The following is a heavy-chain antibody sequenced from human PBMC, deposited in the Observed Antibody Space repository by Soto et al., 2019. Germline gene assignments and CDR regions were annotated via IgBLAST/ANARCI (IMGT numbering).Heavy chain of an antibody. V-gene: IGHV3-11*01. CDR3: ATVIVDTAMAPLDY. CDR2: ISSSGSTI. D-gene: IGHD5-18*01. Sequence: QVQLVESGGGLVKPGGSLRLSCAASGFTFSDYYMSWIRQAPGKGLEWVSYISSSGSTIYYADSVKGRFTISRDNDKNALYLQMNSLRAEDTAVYYCATVIVDTAMAPLDYWGQGTLVTVSS. CDR1: GFTFSDYY. J-gene: IGHJ4*02.